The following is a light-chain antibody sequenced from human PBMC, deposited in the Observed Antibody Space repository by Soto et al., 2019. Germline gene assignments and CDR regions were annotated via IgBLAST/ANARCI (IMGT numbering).Light chain of an antibody. CDR1: QSVSSY. CDR3: QQRSNWPPLIT. V-gene: IGKV3-11*01. Sequence: EIVLTQSAGTLSLSPGERATLSCRASQSVSSYLAWYQQKPGQAPRLLIYDASNRATGIPARFSGSGSGTDFTLTISSLEPEDFAVYYCQQRSNWPPLITFGQGTRPETK. CDR2: DAS. J-gene: IGKJ5*01.